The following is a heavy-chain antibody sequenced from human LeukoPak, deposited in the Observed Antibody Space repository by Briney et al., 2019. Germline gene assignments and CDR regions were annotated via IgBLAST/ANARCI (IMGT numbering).Heavy chain of an antibody. CDR1: GGSISSYY. Sequence: PSEALSLTCTVSGGSISSYYWSWIRQPPGKGLEWIGYIYYSGSTNYNPSLKSRVTISVDTSKNQFSLKLSSVTAADTAVYYCARVRYDFWSGYRIDYWGQGTLVTVSS. J-gene: IGHJ4*02. CDR3: ARVRYDFWSGYRIDY. CDR2: IYYSGST. V-gene: IGHV4-59*08. D-gene: IGHD3-3*01.